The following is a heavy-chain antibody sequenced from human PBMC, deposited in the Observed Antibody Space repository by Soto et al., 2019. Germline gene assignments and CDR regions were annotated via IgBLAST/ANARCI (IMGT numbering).Heavy chain of an antibody. D-gene: IGHD4-17*01. CDR1: GFTFSGYA. CDR3: AKGDYGGRSHAFDI. CDR2: ISYDGSSK. V-gene: IGHV3-30*18. J-gene: IGHJ3*02. Sequence: QVQLVESGGGVVQPGRSLRLSCAASGFTFSGYAMHWVRQAPGKGLEWVAVISYDGSSKYYADSVKGRFTISRDNSKNTLYLQMDSLRAEDTAVYYCAKGDYGGRSHAFDIWGQGTMVTVSS.